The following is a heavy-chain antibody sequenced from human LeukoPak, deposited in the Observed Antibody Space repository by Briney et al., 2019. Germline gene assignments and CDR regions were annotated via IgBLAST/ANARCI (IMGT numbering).Heavy chain of an antibody. CDR2: ISGSGGST. CDR1: GFTFSSYW. Sequence: PGGSLRLSCAASGFTFSSYWMSWVRQAPGKGLEWVSAISGSGGSTYYADSVKGRFTISRDNSKNTLYLQMNSLRAEDTAVYYCAKDVRYYGSGSFDYWGQGTLVTVSS. J-gene: IGHJ4*02. V-gene: IGHV3-23*01. D-gene: IGHD3-10*01. CDR3: AKDVRYYGSGSFDY.